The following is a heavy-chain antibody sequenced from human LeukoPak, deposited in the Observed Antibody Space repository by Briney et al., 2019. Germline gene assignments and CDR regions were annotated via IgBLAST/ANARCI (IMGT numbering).Heavy chain of an antibody. CDR2: ISGDAHST. CDR1: GLTFRDFA. V-gene: IGHV3-23*01. J-gene: IGHJ4*02. CDR3: VKDAPLPFDF. Sequence: GESLKISCAASGLTFRDFAMSWVRQAPGKGLEWVSAISGDAHSTYYADSLKGRFTISRDNSKNTLYLQMNSLRAADTATYFCVKDAPLPFDFWGQGALVIVSS.